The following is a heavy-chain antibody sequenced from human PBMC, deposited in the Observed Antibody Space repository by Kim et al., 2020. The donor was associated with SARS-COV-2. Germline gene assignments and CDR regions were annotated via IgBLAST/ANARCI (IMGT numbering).Heavy chain of an antibody. CDR1: GFTFSSYA. D-gene: IGHD1-26*01. CDR2: ISYDGSNK. V-gene: IGHV3-30-3*01. J-gene: IGHJ4*02. CDR3: ARSYSGSYYSRFDY. Sequence: GGSLRLSCAASGFTFSSYAMHWVRQAPGKGLEWVAVISYDGSNKYYADSVKGRFTISRDNSKNTLYLQMNSLRAEDTAVYYCARSYSGSYYSRFDYWGQGTLVTVSS.